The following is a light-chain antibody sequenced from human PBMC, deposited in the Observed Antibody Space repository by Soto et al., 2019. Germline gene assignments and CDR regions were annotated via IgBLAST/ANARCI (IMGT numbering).Light chain of an antibody. J-gene: IGKJ1*01. CDR1: QSVSSSY. Sequence: EIVLTQSPGTLSLSPGERATLSCRANQSVSSSYLAWYQQKPGQAPRLLIHGASSRATGIPDRFSGSGSGTDFTLTISRLVPEDFAVYYCQQYGNSRPWTFGQGTKVEIK. V-gene: IGKV3-20*01. CDR3: QQYGNSRPWT. CDR2: GAS.